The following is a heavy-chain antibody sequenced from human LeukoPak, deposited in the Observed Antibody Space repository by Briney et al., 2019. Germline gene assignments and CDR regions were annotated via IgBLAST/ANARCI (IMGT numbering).Heavy chain of an antibody. CDR2: ISSSSSTI. V-gene: IGHV3-48*01. D-gene: IGHD3-3*01. CDR1: GFTFSSYS. J-gene: IGHJ3*02. Sequence: GSLRLSCAASGFTFSSYSMHWVRQAPGKGLEWVSYISSSSSTIYYADSVKGRFTISRDNAKNSLYLQMNSLRAEDTAVYYCARASPYDFWSGTDAFDIWGQGTMVTVSS. CDR3: ARASPYDFWSGTDAFDI.